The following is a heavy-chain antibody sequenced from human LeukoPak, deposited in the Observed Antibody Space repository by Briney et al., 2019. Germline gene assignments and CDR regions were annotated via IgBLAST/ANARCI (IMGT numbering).Heavy chain of an antibody. D-gene: IGHD2-2*02. CDR3: ARDGVGYCSSTSCYTNWFDP. J-gene: IGHJ5*02. V-gene: IGHV3-30*01. Sequence: GRSLRLSCAASGFTFSSYAMHWVRQAPGKGLERVAVISYDGSNKYYADSVKGRFTISRDNSKNTLYLQMNSLRAEDTAVYYCARDGVGYCSSTSCYTNWFDPWGQGTLVTVSS. CDR1: GFTFSSYA. CDR2: ISYDGSNK.